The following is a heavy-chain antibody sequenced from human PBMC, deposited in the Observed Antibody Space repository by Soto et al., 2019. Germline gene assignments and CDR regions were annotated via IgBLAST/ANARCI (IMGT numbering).Heavy chain of an antibody. D-gene: IGHD1-20*01. V-gene: IGHV4-59*01. J-gene: IGHJ6*02. CDR1: GGSISSYY. CDR3: ARYKSNYYYGMDV. Sequence: QVQLQESGPGLVKPSETLSLTCTVSGGSISSYYWSWIRQPPGKGLEWIGYIYYSGITNYNPSLMSRVTISVDPSQNQFSLKLSSVTAADTAVYYCARYKSNYYYGMDVWGQGTTVTVSS. CDR2: IYYSGIT.